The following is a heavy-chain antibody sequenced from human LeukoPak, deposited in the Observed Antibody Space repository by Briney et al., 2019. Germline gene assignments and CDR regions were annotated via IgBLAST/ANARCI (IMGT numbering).Heavy chain of an antibody. CDR2: IKQDGSEK. Sequence: PGGSLRLSCAASGFTFSSDWMNWVRQAPGKGLEWVANIKQDGSEKYYVDSVKGRFTISRDNAKNSLYLQMNSLRAEDTAVYYCARDLPGGSSYYWGQGTLVTVSS. CDR1: GFTFSSDW. D-gene: IGHD1-26*01. J-gene: IGHJ4*02. CDR3: ARDLPGGSSYY. V-gene: IGHV3-7*01.